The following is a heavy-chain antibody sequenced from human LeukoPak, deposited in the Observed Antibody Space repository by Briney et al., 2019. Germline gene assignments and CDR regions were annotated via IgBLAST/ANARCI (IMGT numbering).Heavy chain of an antibody. V-gene: IGHV3-73*01. Sequence: GGSLRLSCAASGFTFSGSAMHWVRQASGKGLEWVGRISSKANSYATAYAASVKGRFTISRDDSKNTAYLQMNSLKTEDTAVYYCTTYEPAGFDYWGQGTLVTVSS. CDR1: GFTFSGSA. CDR2: ISSKANSYAT. J-gene: IGHJ4*02. CDR3: TTYEPAGFDY. D-gene: IGHD3-3*01.